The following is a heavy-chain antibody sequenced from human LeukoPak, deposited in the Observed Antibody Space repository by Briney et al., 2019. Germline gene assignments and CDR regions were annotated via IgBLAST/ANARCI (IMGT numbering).Heavy chain of an antibody. CDR1: GFTFSSYT. CDR2: IAGSSGYI. J-gene: IGHJ6*02. Sequence: PGGSLRLSCAASGFTFSSYTMNWVRQAPGKGLEWVSSIAGSSGYISYADSVKGRFTISRGDAKKSLYLQMTSLTAEDTAVYYCARDWDSGSYSYYYGMDVWGQGTTVTVSS. V-gene: IGHV3-21*01. D-gene: IGHD1-26*01. CDR3: ARDWDSGSYSYYYGMDV.